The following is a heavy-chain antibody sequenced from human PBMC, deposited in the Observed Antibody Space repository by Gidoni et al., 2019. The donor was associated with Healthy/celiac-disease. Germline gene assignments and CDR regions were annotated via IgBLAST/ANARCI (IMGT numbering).Heavy chain of an antibody. D-gene: IGHD6-13*01. CDR1: GYTFTGYY. Sequence: QVQLVQSGAEVKKPGASVKVSCKASGYTFTGYYMHWVRQAPGQGLEWMGWINPNSGGTNYAQKFQGWFTMTRDTSISTAYMELSRLRSDDTAVYYCARASIAAAGGYNWFDPWGQGTLVTVSS. J-gene: IGHJ5*02. CDR2: INPNSGGT. V-gene: IGHV1-2*04. CDR3: ARASIAAAGGYNWFDP.